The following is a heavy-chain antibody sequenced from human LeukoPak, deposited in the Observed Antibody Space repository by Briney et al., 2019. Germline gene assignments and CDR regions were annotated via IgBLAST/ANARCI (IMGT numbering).Heavy chain of an antibody. CDR1: GFTFSSYG. J-gene: IGHJ5*02. D-gene: IGHD6-13*01. CDR2: IWYDGSNK. CDR3: ARDEVAAAARYNWFDP. V-gene: IGHV3-33*01. Sequence: PGGSLRLSCAASGFTFSSYGMHWVRQAPGKGLEWVAVIWYDGSNKYYADSVKGRFTISRDNSKNTLYLQMNSLGAEDTAVYYCARDEVAAAARYNWFDPWGQGTLVTVSS.